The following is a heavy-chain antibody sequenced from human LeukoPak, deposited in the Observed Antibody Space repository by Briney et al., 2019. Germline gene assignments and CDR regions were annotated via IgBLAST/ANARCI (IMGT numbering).Heavy chain of an antibody. Sequence: PGGSLRLSCAASGFTFSSYGMHWVRQAPGKGLGWWAFIRCDGSNKYYADSVKGRFTISRDNSKNTLYLQMNSLRAEDTAVYYCAKSGDIVVVVAAVDYWGQGTLVTVSS. D-gene: IGHD2-15*01. CDR3: AKSGDIVVVVAAVDY. V-gene: IGHV3-30*02. CDR2: IRCDGSNK. CDR1: GFTFSSYG. J-gene: IGHJ4*02.